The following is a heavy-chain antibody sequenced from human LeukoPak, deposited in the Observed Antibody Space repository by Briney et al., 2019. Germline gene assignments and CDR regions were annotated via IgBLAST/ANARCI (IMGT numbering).Heavy chain of an antibody. D-gene: IGHD6-13*01. CDR3: AKDLIAAAGTNLDY. CDR1: GFTFSSYS. CDR2: ISSSSSYI. Sequence: GGSLGLSCAASGFTFSSYSMNWVRQAPGKGLEWVSSISSSSSYIYYADSVKGRFTISRDNAKNSLYLQMNSLRAEDTAVYYCAKDLIAAAGTNLDYWGQGTLVTVSS. V-gene: IGHV3-21*01. J-gene: IGHJ4*02.